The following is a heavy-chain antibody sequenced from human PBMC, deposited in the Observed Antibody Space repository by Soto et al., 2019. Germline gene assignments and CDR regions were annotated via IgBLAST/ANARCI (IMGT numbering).Heavy chain of an antibody. CDR2: ISGSGGST. D-gene: IGHD3-10*01. CDR1: GFTFSSYA. CDR3: AKGEVGDYYYYMDV. J-gene: IGHJ6*03. Sequence: GGSLRLSCAASGFTFSSYAMSWVRRAPGKGLEWVSAISGSGGSTYYADSVKGRFTISRDNSKNTLYLQMNSLRAEDTAVYYCAKGEVGDYYYYMDVWGKGTTVTVSS. V-gene: IGHV3-23*01.